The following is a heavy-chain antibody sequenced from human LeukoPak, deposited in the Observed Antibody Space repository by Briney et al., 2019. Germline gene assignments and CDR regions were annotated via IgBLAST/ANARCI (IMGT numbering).Heavy chain of an antibody. J-gene: IGHJ4*02. D-gene: IGHD1-26*01. CDR3: ARTLVGASSKDPDY. V-gene: IGHV3-74*01. CDR1: GFTFRSHW. CDR2: INSDGSST. Sequence: PGGSLRLSCAASGFTFRSHWMHWVRQAPGKGLVWVSRINSDGSSTSYADSVKGRFTISRDNAKNTLYLQMNSLRAEDTAVYYCARTLVGASSKDPDYWGQGTLVTVSS.